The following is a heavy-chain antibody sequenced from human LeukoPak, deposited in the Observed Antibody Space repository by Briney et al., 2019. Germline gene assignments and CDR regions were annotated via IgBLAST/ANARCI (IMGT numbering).Heavy chain of an antibody. Sequence: GESLQISCKGSGYRFTSHWIAWVRPMPGKGLEWMGIIYAGDSDTRYSPSFQGQVTMSVDKSINTAYLQWDSLKASDTAMYYCARKIQMGYSYDPAFDYWGQGTQVTVSS. J-gene: IGHJ4*02. CDR3: ARKIQMGYSYDPAFDY. V-gene: IGHV5-51*01. CDR1: GYRFTSHW. D-gene: IGHD5-18*01. CDR2: IYAGDSDT.